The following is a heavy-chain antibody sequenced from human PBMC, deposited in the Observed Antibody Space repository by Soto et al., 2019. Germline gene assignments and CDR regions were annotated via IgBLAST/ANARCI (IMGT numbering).Heavy chain of an antibody. CDR2: IIPMFGTA. CDR3: ARAPTPTYSSSWYSYYHYDMDV. J-gene: IGHJ6*02. Sequence: QVQLVQSGAEVKKPGSSVKVSCKASGGTFSTYAISWVRQAPGQGLEWMGGIIPMFGTANSAHKFQGRVTITADESTSTAYMDMRSLRSEDTAVYYCARAPTPTYSSSWYSYYHYDMDVWGQGTTVTVSS. CDR1: GGTFSTYA. D-gene: IGHD6-13*01. V-gene: IGHV1-69*12.